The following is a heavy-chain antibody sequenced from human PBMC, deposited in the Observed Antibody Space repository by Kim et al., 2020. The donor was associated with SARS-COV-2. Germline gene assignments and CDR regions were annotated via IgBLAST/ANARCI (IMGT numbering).Heavy chain of an antibody. CDR2: INHSGST. V-gene: IGHV4-34*01. CDR1: GGSFSGYY. Sequence: SETLSLTCAVYGGSFSGYYWSWIRQPPGKGLEWIGEINHSGSTNYNPSLKSRVTISVDTSKNQFSLKLSSVTAADTAVYYCARLGIAAAGRRGFLDYWGQGTLVTVSS. J-gene: IGHJ4*02. CDR3: ARLGIAAAGRRGFLDY. D-gene: IGHD6-13*01.